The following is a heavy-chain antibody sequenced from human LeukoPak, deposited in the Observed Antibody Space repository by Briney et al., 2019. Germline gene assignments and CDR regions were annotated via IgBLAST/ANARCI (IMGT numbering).Heavy chain of an antibody. Sequence: SETLSLTCTVSGYSISSGYYWSWIRQPPGKGLEWIGEINHSGSTNYNPSLKSRVTISVDTSKNQFSLKLSSVTAADTAVYYCASLSGIFDPWGQGTLVTVSS. D-gene: IGHD1-26*01. J-gene: IGHJ5*02. CDR3: ASLSGIFDP. CDR1: GYSISSGYY. V-gene: IGHV4-38-2*02. CDR2: INHSGST.